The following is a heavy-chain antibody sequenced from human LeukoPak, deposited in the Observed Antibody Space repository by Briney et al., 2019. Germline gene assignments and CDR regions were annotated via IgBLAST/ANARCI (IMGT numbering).Heavy chain of an antibody. D-gene: IGHD6-13*01. CDR2: ISGSGGRT. V-gene: IGHV3-23*01. CDR1: GFTFSSYG. Sequence: PGGSLRLSCAPSGFTFSSYGMSWVRQAPGKGLEWVSAISGSGGRTYYADPVKGRFTISRDNSKNTPYLELNSRRAQDTALFYFAKVGSISWYQSVYYYYMDVGGKGCTVTI. J-gene: IGHJ6*03. CDR3: AKVGSISWYQSVYYYYMDV.